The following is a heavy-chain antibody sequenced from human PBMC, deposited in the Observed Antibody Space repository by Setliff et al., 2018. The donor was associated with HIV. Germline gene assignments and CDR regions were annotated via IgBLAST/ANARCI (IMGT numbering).Heavy chain of an antibody. J-gene: IGHJ4*02. CDR2: VYYSGTT. V-gene: IGHV4-39*06. D-gene: IGHD2-2*01. Sequence: KPSETLSLTCSVSDGSMTSGSYYWGWIRQPPGKGLEWIGSVYYSGTTYYNPSLKSRLRMSVDTSKNQFTLKVISMTAADTAVYYCARLSCSSNSCPFDYWVQGTRVTVSS. CDR3: ARLSCSSNSCPFDY. CDR1: DGSMTSGSYY.